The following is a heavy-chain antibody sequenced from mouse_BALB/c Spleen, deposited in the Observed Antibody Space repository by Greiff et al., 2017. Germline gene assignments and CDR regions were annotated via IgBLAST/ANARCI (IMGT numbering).Heavy chain of an antibody. CDR2: ISSGSSTI. CDR1: GFTFSSFG. J-gene: IGHJ4*01. D-gene: IGHD1-2*01. CDR3: ARREGITTAYDAMDY. V-gene: IGHV5-17*02. Sequence: EVMLVEPGGGLVQPGGSRKLSCAASGFTFSSFGMHWVRQAPEKGLEWVAYISSGSSTIYYADKVKGRFTISRDNPKNTLFLQMTSLSSEDTAMYYCARREGITTAYDAMDYWVQGTSVTVSS.